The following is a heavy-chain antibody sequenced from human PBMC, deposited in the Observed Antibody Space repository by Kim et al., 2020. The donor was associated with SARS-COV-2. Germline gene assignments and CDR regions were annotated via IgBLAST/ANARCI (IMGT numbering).Heavy chain of an antibody. D-gene: IGHD5-12*01. CDR3: TTDRDRDGATSDF. CDR2: IRSKTNNYAT. CDR1: AFMFSDSA. V-gene: IGHV3-73*01. J-gene: IGHJ4*01. Sequence: GGSLRLSCAASAFMFSDSAVHWVRQASGKGLEWVGRIRSKTNNYATAYAVSVKGRFTISRDDSTNMAFLQMNSLKTAATAVYYCTTDRDRDGATSDFWG.